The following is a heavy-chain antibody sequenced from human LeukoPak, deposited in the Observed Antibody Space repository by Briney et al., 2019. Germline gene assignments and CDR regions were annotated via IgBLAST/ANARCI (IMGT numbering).Heavy chain of an antibody. Sequence: PGGSLRLSCAVSGFTVSDNYINWVRQAPGKGLEWVSVIYIGGTTYYTDSVKGRFIISRDNSENTVYLQMNSLRAEDTAVYYCAGGYRAYDYLDYWGQGTLVTVSS. CDR1: GFTVSDNY. CDR3: AGGYRAYDYLDY. CDR2: IYIGGTT. D-gene: IGHD5-12*01. V-gene: IGHV3-66*01. J-gene: IGHJ4*02.